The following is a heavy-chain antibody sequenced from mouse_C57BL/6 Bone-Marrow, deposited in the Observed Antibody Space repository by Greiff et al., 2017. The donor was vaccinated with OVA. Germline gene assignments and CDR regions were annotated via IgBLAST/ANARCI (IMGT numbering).Heavy chain of an antibody. CDR1: GFSFNTYA. CDR3: VRHTAY. V-gene: IGHV10-1*01. J-gene: IGHJ3*01. CDR2: IRSKSNNYAT. Sequence: EVMLVESGGGLVQPKGSFKLSRAASGFSFNTYAMNWVRPDPGTGLEWVARIRSKSNNYATYYADSVKDRFTISRDDSESMLYLQMNNFTTEGTAMYYSVRHTAYWGQGTLVTVSA.